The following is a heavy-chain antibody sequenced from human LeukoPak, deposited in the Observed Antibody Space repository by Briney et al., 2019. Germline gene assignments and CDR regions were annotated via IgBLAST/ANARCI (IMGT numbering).Heavy chain of an antibody. V-gene: IGHV3-21*01. J-gene: IGHJ4*02. D-gene: IGHD2-2*01. CDR3: ARGYCSSTSCYDLDY. CDR1: GFTFSSYS. CDR2: ISSSSSYI. Sequence: PGGSLRLSCAASGFTFSSYSMNWVRQAPGKGLEWVSSISSSSSYIYYADPVKGRFTISRDNAKNSLYLQMNSLRAEDTAVYYCARGYCSSTSCYDLDYWGQGTLVTVSS.